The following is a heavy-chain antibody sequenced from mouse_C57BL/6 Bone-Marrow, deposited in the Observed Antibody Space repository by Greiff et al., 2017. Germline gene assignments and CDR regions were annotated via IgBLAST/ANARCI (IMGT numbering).Heavy chain of an antibody. CDR1: GYTFTSYG. Sequence: QVQLQQSGAELARPGASVTLSCKASGYTFTSYGISWVKQRTGQGLEWIGEIYPRSGNTYYNEKFKGKATLTADKSSSTAYMELRSLTSEDSAVYFCARYGNYWYFDVWGRGTTVTVSS. J-gene: IGHJ1*03. D-gene: IGHD2-1*01. V-gene: IGHV1-81*01. CDR3: ARYGNYWYFDV. CDR2: IYPRSGNT.